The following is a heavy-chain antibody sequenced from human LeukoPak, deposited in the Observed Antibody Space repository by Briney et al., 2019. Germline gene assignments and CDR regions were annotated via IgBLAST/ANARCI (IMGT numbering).Heavy chain of an antibody. CDR3: ARGPAAVHP. J-gene: IGHJ5*02. CDR2: INHSGST. Sequence: PSETLSLTCAVYGYSLTNHYWIWIRQPPGKGLEWIGEINHSGSTNYNPSLKSRVTISVDTSKNQFFLKLSSVTAADTAVYYCARGPAAVHPWGQGTLVTVSS. CDR1: GYSLTNHY. V-gene: IGHV4-34*01. D-gene: IGHD6-13*01.